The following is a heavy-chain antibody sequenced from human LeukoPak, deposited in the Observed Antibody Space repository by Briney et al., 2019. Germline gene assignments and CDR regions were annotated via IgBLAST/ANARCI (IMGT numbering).Heavy chain of an antibody. D-gene: IGHD2-2*01. CDR2: IWYDGSNK. V-gene: IGHV3-33*01. CDR3: ARGYCSSTSCYPYYYYGMDV. Sequence: GGSLRLSCAASGFTFSSYGMHWVRQAPGKGLEWVAVIWYDGSNKYYADSVKGRFTISRDNSKNTLYLQMNSLRAEDTAVYYCARGYCSSTSCYPYYYYGMDVWGQGTTVTVSS. J-gene: IGHJ6*02. CDR1: GFTFSSYG.